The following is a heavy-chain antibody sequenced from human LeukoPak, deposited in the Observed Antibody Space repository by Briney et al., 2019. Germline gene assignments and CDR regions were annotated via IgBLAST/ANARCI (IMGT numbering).Heavy chain of an antibody. D-gene: IGHD4-23*01. V-gene: IGHV4-30-4*01. Sequence: SETLSLTCTVSGGSISSGDYYWSWIRQPPGKGLEWIGYTYYSGSTYYNPSLKSRVTISVDTSKNQFSLKLSSVTAADTAVYYCARGTLAVDTSHYFDYWGQGTLVTVSS. J-gene: IGHJ4*02. CDR2: TYYSGST. CDR3: ARGTLAVDTSHYFDY. CDR1: GGSISSGDYY.